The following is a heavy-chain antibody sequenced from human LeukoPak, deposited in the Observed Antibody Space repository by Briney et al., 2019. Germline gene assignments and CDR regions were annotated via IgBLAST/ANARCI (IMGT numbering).Heavy chain of an antibody. D-gene: IGHD3-22*01. CDR3: ARHRYYYDSSGYYYY. CDR2: INPSGGST. CDR1: GYTFTKYY. Sequence: VSVKVSFKASGYTFTKYYMHWVRQAPGQGLEWMGIINPSGGSTSYAQKFQGRVTITRDTSTSTVYMELGSLRSEDTAVYYCARHRYYYDSSGYYYYWGQGTLVTVSS. J-gene: IGHJ4*02. V-gene: IGHV1-46*01.